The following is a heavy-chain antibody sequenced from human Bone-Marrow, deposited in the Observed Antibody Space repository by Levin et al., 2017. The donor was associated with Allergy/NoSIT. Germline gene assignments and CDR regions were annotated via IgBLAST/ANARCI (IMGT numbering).Heavy chain of an antibody. J-gene: IGHJ4*02. V-gene: IGHV3-21*01. CDR1: GFTFYSYS. CDR3: ARDVRNIFDY. CDR2: ISTSSNYI. Sequence: PGGSLRLSCAASGFTFYSYSMNWVRQAPGKGLEWVSSISTSSNYIYYADSVKGRFTISRDNAKNSLYLQMNSLRADDTAVYYCARDVRNIFDYWGQGTLVTVSS.